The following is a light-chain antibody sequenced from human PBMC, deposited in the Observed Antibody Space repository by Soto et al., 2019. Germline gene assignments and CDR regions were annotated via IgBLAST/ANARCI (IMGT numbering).Light chain of an antibody. CDR3: EAWDSSLSAGV. CDR2: DNA. CDR1: RSNIGNNY. J-gene: IGLJ3*02. V-gene: IGLV1-51*01. Sequence: QSVLTQPPSVSAAPGKKVTVSCSGSRSNIGNNYVSWYQHLPGTAPKLLIYDNAKRPSGIPDRFSASKSGTSATLGITGLQTGDEADYYCEAWDSSLSAGVFGGGTKVTVL.